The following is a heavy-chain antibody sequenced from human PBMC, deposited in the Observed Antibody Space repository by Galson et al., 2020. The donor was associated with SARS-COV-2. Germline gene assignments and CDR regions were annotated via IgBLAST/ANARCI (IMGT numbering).Heavy chain of an antibody. V-gene: IGHV4-61*01. CDR1: GGSVSSGSYY. Sequence: SETLSLTCTVSGGSVSSGSYYWSWIRPPPGKGLEWIGYIYYTGSTNYNPSLKSRVTISVDTSKNQFSLKLGSVTAADTAVFYCARGRIRGNWFDPWGQGTLVTVSS. J-gene: IGHJ5*02. D-gene: IGHD3-10*01. CDR3: ARGRIRGNWFDP. CDR2: IYYTGST.